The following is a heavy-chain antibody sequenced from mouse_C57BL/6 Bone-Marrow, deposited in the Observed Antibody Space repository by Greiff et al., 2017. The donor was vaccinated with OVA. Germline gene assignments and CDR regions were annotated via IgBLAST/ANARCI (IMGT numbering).Heavy chain of an antibody. V-gene: IGHV5-17*01. CDR1: GFTFSDYG. CDR3: ARQGLDWFAY. CDR2: ISSGSSTI. Sequence: DVMLVESGGGLVKPGGSLKLSCAASGFTFSDYGMHWVRQAPEKGLEWVAYISSGSSTIYYADTVKGRFTISRDNAKNTLFLQMTSLRSEDTAMYYCARQGLDWFAYWGQGTLVTVSA. J-gene: IGHJ3*01.